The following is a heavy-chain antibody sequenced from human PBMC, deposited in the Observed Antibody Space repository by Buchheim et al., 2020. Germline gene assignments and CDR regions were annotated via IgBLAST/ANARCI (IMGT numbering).Heavy chain of an antibody. J-gene: IGHJ4*02. CDR3: ARLDLVTGRAY. D-gene: IGHD3-9*01. CDR1: GFSVGNNY. Sequence: EVQLVESGGGLVQPGGSLRLSCAASGFSVGNNYMSWVRQAPGKGLEWVSLMYSVGTTFDADSVKGRFTISRDTFKNTVYLQMNTLRAEDTALYYCARLDLVTGRAYWGQGTL. V-gene: IGHV3-66*04. CDR2: MYSVGTT.